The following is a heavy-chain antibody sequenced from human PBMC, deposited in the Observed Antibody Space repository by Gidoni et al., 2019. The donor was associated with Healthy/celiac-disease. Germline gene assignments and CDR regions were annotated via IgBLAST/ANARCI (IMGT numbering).Heavy chain of an antibody. Sequence: EVQLVESGGGLVQPGRSLRLSCAASGFTFDDYAMHWVRQAPGKGLEWVSGISWNSGSIGYADSVKGRFTISRDNAKNSLYLQMNSLRAEDTALYYCAKAQEVAATCCEAFDIWGQGTMVTVSS. V-gene: IGHV3-9*01. J-gene: IGHJ3*02. CDR1: GFTFDDYA. D-gene: IGHD2-15*01. CDR3: AKAQEVAATCCEAFDI. CDR2: ISWNSGSI.